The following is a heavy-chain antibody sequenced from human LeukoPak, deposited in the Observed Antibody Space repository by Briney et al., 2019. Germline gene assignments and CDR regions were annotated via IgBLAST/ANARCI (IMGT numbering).Heavy chain of an antibody. CDR3: ARGARHTVVTPYYFDY. Sequence: PSETLSLTCTVSGGAISSHYWSWIRQPPAKGLEWIGYIYYSGSTNNPSLKSRVTISLETSKNQFSLKLSSVTAADTAVYYCARGARHTVVTPYYFDYWGQGTLVTVSS. J-gene: IGHJ4*02. CDR1: GGAISSHY. CDR2: IYYSGST. D-gene: IGHD4-23*01. V-gene: IGHV4-59*11.